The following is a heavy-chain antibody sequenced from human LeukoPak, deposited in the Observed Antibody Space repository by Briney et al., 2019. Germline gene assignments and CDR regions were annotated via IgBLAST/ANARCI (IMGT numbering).Heavy chain of an antibody. V-gene: IGHV1-24*01. D-gene: IGHD5-18*01. J-gene: IGHJ6*03. Sequence: GASVKVSCKVSGDALTELSMHWVRQAPGKGLEWMGGFDPEDGETIYAQKFQGRVTMTEDTSTDTASMELSSLRSEDTAVYYCATGRGYSYGYVDYYYMDVWGKGTTVTVSS. CDR3: ATGRGYSYGYVDYYYMDV. CDR1: GDALTELS. CDR2: FDPEDGET.